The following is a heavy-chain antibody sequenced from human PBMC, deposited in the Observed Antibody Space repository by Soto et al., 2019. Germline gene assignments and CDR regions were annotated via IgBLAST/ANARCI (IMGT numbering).Heavy chain of an antibody. CDR1: GLSITDSEMG. CDR3: ARRHLAVAVSPWFDP. V-gene: IGHV2-26*01. CDR2: IDSSGEK. D-gene: IGHD6-19*01. Sequence: QVTLKESGPVLVNPTETLTLGCTVSGLSITDSEMGVSWIRQPPGQPLEWLAHIDSSGEKSYRTFLKSRLAISKDTSKSQIVLTMTNMGPADTATYYCARRHLAVAVSPWFDPWGQGIPVTVSS. J-gene: IGHJ5*02.